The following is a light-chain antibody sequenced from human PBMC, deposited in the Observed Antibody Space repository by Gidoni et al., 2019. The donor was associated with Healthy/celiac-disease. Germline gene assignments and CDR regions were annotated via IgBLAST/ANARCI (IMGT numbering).Light chain of an antibody. J-gene: IGKJ4*01. CDR3: QQYNNWHPLT. V-gene: IGKV3-15*01. Sequence: PATLSVSPGERATLSCRASQSVSSNLAWYQQKPGQAPRLLIYGASTRATGIPARFSGSGSGTEFTLTISSLQSEDFAVYYCQQYNNWHPLTFGGGTKVEIK. CDR1: QSVSSN. CDR2: GAS.